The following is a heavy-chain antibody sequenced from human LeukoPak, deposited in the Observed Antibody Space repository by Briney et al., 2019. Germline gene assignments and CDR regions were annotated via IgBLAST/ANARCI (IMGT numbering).Heavy chain of an antibody. CDR2: FYYSGST. CDR3: ARESNYHGSGTGWFDP. J-gene: IGHJ5*02. Sequence: SQTLSLTCAVSGGSISRGGHSWSWIRQPPGKGLEWIGYFYYSGSTYYNPSLKSRVTISVDTSKNQLSLKLSSVTAADTAVYYCARESNYHGSGTGWFDPWGQGTLVTVSS. V-gene: IGHV4-30-4*07. CDR1: GGSISRGGHS. D-gene: IGHD3-10*01.